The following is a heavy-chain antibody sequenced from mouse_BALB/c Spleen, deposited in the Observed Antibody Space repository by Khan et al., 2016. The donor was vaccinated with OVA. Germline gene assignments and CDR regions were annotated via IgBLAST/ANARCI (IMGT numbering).Heavy chain of an antibody. V-gene: IGHV1-18*01. D-gene: IGHD1-1*01. CDR3: ARTGYGSLGY. Sequence: VRLQQSGPELVKPGASVKISCKASGYIFSDYTIDWVKQSHGKSLEWIGDINPNNGDTFYNQKFKGKATLTVDKSSSTAFMELRSLTSEDTAVYDCARTGYGSLGYWGQGTTLTVSS. J-gene: IGHJ2*01. CDR2: INPNNGDT. CDR1: GYIFSDYT.